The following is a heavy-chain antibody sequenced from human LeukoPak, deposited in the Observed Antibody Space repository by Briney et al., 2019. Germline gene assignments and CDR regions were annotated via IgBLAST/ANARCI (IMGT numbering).Heavy chain of an antibody. D-gene: IGHD5-24*01. CDR2: FYVGGAT. V-gene: IGHV3-53*01. CDR1: GFSATNNY. CDR3: ARGDGYNFFDY. J-gene: IGHJ4*02. Sequence: GGSLRLSCAVSGFSATNNYMSWVRQAPGKGLEWVSVFYVGGATYYAASVKGRFTISRDNSENTLYLQMKSLRAEDTAVYYCARGDGYNFFDYWGQGILVTVSS.